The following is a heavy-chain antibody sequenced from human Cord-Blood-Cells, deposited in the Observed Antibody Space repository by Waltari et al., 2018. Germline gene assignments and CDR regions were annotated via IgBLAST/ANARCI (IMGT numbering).Heavy chain of an antibody. CDR1: GGTFSSYA. D-gene: IGHD5-12*01. Sequence: QVQLVQSGAEVKKPGSSVKVSCKASGGTFSSYALSWVRPAPGQGLEWMGRIIPILGIANYAQKFQGRVTITADKSTSTAYMELSSLRSEDTAVYYWARGGYSGYDAFDIWGQGTMVTVSS. CDR2: IIPILGIA. V-gene: IGHV1-69*09. CDR3: ARGGYSGYDAFDI. J-gene: IGHJ3*02.